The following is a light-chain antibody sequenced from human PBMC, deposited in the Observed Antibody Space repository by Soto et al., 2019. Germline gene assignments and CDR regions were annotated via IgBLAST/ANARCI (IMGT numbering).Light chain of an antibody. Sequence: IVFAHSPGTLSLSPRARPTLSCCGIERLSSVYLAWYQQRHGQPARILIYGVSNRATGIPDRFSGSGSGTDFTLIINSLEPEDVAIYYCQQYGGSIRITFGQGTRLEVK. CDR2: GVS. J-gene: IGKJ5*01. CDR1: ERLSSVY. CDR3: QQYGGSIRIT. V-gene: IGKV3-20*01.